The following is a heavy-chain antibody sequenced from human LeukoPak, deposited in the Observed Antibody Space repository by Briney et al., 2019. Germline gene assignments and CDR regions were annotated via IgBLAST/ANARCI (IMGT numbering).Heavy chain of an antibody. CDR3: VKWFGDPYSTD. CDR2: ISGNGERT. J-gene: IGHJ4*02. V-gene: IGHV3-23*01. Sequence: GGSLTLSCAASGFIFSDYAMSWVRQAPGEGLEWVCGISGNGERTYYADSVKGRFTISRDNAKNSLYLQMNSLRAEDTAVYYCVKWFGDPYSTDWGQGTLVIVSS. D-gene: IGHD3-10*01. CDR1: GFIFSDYA.